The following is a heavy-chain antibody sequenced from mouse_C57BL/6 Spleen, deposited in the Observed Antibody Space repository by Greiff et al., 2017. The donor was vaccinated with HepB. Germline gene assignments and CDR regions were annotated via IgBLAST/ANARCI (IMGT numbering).Heavy chain of an antibody. CDR2: IYPRDGST. CDR1: GYTFTDHT. D-gene: IGHD2-4*01. CDR3: AFIYYDYAGFAY. Sequence: VQLQQSDAELVKPGASVQISCKVSGYTFTDHTIHWMKQRPEQGLEWIGYIYPRDGSTKYNAKFKGKATLTADKSSSTAYMQLNSLKSEDSAVYVCAFIYYDYAGFAYWGQGTLVTVSA. V-gene: IGHV1-78*01. J-gene: IGHJ3*01.